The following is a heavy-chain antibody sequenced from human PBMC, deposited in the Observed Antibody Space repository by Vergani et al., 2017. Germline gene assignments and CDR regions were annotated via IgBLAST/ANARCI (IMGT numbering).Heavy chain of an antibody. CDR2: FDPEDGET. V-gene: IGHV1-24*01. J-gene: IGHJ3*02. Sequence: QVQLVQSGAEVKKPGASVKVSCKVSGYTLTELYMHWVRQAPGKGFEWMGGFDPEDGETIYAQKFQGRVTITEDTSTDTAYMELSSLRSEDTAVYYCARLEFKWSYDAFDIWGQGTMVTVSS. CDR1: GYTLTELY. CDR3: ARLEFKWSYDAFDI. D-gene: IGHD2-15*01.